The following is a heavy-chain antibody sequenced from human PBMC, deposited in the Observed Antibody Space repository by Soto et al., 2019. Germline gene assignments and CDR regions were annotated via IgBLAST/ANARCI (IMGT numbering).Heavy chain of an antibody. CDR1: GFTFSNAW. CDR3: TTEDY. J-gene: IGHJ4*02. V-gene: IGHV3-15*04. Sequence: EVQLVESGGGLVKPGGSLRLSCAASGFTFSNAWMSWVRQAPGKGLEWVGRIESKTDGGTTDYAAPVKGRFTISRDDSKNTLYLQMNSLKTEDTAVYYCTTEDYWGQGTLVTVSS. CDR2: IESKTDGGTT.